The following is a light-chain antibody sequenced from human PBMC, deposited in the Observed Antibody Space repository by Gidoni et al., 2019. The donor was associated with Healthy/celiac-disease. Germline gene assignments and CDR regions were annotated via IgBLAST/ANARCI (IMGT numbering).Light chain of an antibody. Sequence: DIQMTQSPSSLSASVGDRVTITCRASQGISNYLAWYQQKPGKVPKLLIYAASTLQSGVPSRFSGSGSGTDFTLTISSLQPEDVATYYCQKYNSAPLITFXPXTKVXIK. J-gene: IGKJ3*01. CDR2: AAS. CDR1: QGISNY. CDR3: QKYNSAPLIT. V-gene: IGKV1-27*01.